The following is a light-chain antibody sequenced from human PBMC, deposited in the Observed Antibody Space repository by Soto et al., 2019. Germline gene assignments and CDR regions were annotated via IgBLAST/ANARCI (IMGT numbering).Light chain of an antibody. CDR3: QQYNNWPQT. CDR1: ESVKSW. J-gene: IGKJ1*01. V-gene: IGKV1-5*03. Sequence: DIQMTQSPSTLSASIGDRVTITCRASESVKSWLARYQQKAGKAPKFLIYKASTLESGVPSRFSGSGSGTEFTLTISSLQSEDFAEYHCQQYNNWPQTFGQGTKVDIK. CDR2: KAS.